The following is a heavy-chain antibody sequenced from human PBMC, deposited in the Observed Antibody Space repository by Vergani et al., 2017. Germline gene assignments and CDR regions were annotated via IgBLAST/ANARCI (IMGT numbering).Heavy chain of an antibody. J-gene: IGHJ4*02. CDR1: GGSFSDYY. D-gene: IGHD3-10*01. V-gene: IGHV4-34*01. CDR2: VNHGGST. CDR3: ARVGGGVRGSGNYNFDV. Sequence: QVQLQEWGAGLLKTSETLSLTCGVSGGSFSDYYWSWIRQAPGMGLEWIGEVNHGGSTNYNPSLKSRVSISVDTSKNQFSLSLTSVTAADTAVYYCARVGGGVRGSGNYNFDVWGQGTLVTVSS.